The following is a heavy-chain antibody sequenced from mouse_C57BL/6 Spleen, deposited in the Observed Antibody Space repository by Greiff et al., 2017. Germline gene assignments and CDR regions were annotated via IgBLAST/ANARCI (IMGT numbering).Heavy chain of an antibody. CDR1: GFNIIDDY. J-gene: IGHJ2*01. D-gene: IGHD1-1*01. CDR2: IDPENGDT. Sequence: VQLQQPGAELVRPGASVKLSCTASGFNIIDDYMHWVKQRPEQGLEWIGWIDPENGDTEYASKFQGKATIAADTSSNTACLQLSSLASEDTAVCCCTTSDYYGSRGDYWGQGTTLTVSS. V-gene: IGHV14-4*01. CDR3: TTSDYYGSRGDY.